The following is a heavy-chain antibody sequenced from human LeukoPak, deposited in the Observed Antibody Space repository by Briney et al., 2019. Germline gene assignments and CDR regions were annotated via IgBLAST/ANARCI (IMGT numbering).Heavy chain of an antibody. Sequence: SETLSLTCTVSRYSISSGYFWGWIRQPPGEGLEWIGTIYRNGSTYYNPSLKSQVTISLGTSKNQFSLRLTSVTAADTAVYYCARHVGFITMVRGVINNNWFDPWGQGTLVTVSS. J-gene: IGHJ5*02. CDR1: RYSISSGYF. D-gene: IGHD3-10*01. V-gene: IGHV4-38-2*02. CDR3: ARHVGFITMVRGVINNNWFDP. CDR2: IYRNGST.